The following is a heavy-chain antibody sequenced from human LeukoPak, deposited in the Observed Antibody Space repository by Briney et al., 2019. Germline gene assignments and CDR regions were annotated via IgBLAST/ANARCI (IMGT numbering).Heavy chain of an antibody. V-gene: IGHV3-53*01. Sequence: GGSLRLSCAASGVTVSSNYMSWVRQAPGKGREWVSVIYSGGSTYYADSVKGRFTISRDNSKNTLYLQMNSLRAEDTAVYYCARALQIDYYDSSGYNYWGQGTLLTVSS. D-gene: IGHD3-22*01. CDR3: ARALQIDYYDSSGYNY. CDR1: GVTVSSNY. J-gene: IGHJ4*02. CDR2: IYSGGST.